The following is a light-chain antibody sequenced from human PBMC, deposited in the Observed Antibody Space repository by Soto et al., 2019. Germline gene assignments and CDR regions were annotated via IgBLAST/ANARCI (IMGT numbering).Light chain of an antibody. CDR2: GAS. V-gene: IGKV3D-15*01. CDR1: QSVSSN. J-gene: IGKJ4*01. CDR3: QQYNNWPPLT. Sequence: EIVMTQSPATLSVSPGERATLSCRASQSVSSNLAWYQQTPGQAPRLLIYGASTRATGIPARFSGSGSGTEFTLTISSLQSEDFAVYYCQQYNNWPPLTFGGGTKVDNK.